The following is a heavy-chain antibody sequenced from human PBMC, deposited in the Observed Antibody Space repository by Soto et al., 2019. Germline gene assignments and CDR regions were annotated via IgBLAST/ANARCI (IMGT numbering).Heavy chain of an antibody. CDR1: GFTFSSYW. D-gene: IGHD4-17*01. Sequence: EVQLVESGGGLVQPGGSLRLSCAASGFTFSSYWMSWVRQAPGKGLEWVANIKQDGSEKYYVDSVKGRFTISRDNAKNSLYLQMNSLRAEDTAVYYCATYDYGDYVGMDVWGQGTTVTVSS. CDR2: IKQDGSEK. V-gene: IGHV3-7*01. J-gene: IGHJ6*02. CDR3: ATYDYGDYVGMDV.